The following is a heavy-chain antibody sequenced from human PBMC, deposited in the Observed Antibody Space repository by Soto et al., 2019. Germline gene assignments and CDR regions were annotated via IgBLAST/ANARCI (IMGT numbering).Heavy chain of an antibody. Sequence: ASVKVSCKASGYTFTSYYMHWVRQAPGQGLEWMGIINPIGGSTSYEQKFQGRVTMTRDTATSTVYMELSSLRSEDTAVYYCARDRASSGYSSSSRYWYFDLWGRGTLVTAPQ. J-gene: IGHJ2*01. CDR3: ARDRASSGYSSSSRYWYFDL. V-gene: IGHV1-46*01. CDR1: GYTFTSYY. CDR2: INPIGGST. D-gene: IGHD6-6*01.